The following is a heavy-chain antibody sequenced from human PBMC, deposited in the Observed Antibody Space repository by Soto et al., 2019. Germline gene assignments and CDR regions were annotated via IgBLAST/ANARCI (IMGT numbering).Heavy chain of an antibody. V-gene: IGHV4-34*01. D-gene: IGHD2-15*01. Sequence: SETLSLTCAVYGGSFSGYYWSWIRQPPGKGLEWIGEINHSGSTNYNPSLKSRVTISVDTSKNQFSLKLSSVTAADTAVYYCARGQNCSGGSCYSGGRSYYYYMDVWGKGTTVTVSS. J-gene: IGHJ6*03. CDR2: INHSGST. CDR3: ARGQNCSGGSCYSGGRSYYYYMDV. CDR1: GGSFSGYY.